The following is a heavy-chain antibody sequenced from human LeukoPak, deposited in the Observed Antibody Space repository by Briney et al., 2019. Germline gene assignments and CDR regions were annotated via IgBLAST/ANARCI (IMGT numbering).Heavy chain of an antibody. D-gene: IGHD4-17*01. Sequence: GGSLLLSCAASEFTFSTYEMNGGRPAPGKGLGWVSWISSSGSTTYYAGSVRGRFTISRDNAKNSLYLQMNSLRAEDTAVYYCARGGTTPYWGQGTLVTVSS. CDR3: ARGGTTPY. CDR1: EFTFSTYE. J-gene: IGHJ1*01. V-gene: IGHV3-48*03. CDR2: ISSSGSTT.